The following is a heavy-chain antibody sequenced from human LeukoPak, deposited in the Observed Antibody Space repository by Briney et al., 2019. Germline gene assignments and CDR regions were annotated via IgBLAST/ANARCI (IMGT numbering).Heavy chain of an antibody. Sequence: SVKVSCKASGYTFTSYAINWVRQAPGQGLEWMGGIIPIFVTANYAQKFQGRVTITADESTTTAYMELRSLRSEDTAIYYCARSGFNYVDDYWGQGTLVTVSS. D-gene: IGHD5-24*01. CDR1: GYTFTSYA. CDR3: ARSGFNYVDDY. J-gene: IGHJ4*02. V-gene: IGHV1-69*13. CDR2: IIPIFVTA.